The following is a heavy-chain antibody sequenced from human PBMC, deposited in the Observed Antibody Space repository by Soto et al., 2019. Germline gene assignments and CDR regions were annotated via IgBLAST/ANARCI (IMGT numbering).Heavy chain of an antibody. Sequence: GGSLRLSCAASGFTFSSYGMHWVRQAPGKGLEWVAVIWYDRSTIYYADSVKGRFTISRDNAKNSLYLQMNSLRAEDTAVYYCARDDYHKSIDYWGQGTLVTVSS. CDR2: IWYDRSTI. CDR3: ARDDYHKSIDY. V-gene: IGHV3-33*01. J-gene: IGHJ4*02. CDR1: GFTFSSYG. D-gene: IGHD4-17*01.